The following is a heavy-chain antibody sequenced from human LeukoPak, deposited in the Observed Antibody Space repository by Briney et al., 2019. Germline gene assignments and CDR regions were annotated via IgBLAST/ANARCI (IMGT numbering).Heavy chain of an antibody. D-gene: IGHD1-26*01. J-gene: IGHJ3*02. CDR3: VRSPGTIVGVINPFDI. Sequence: PGGSLRLSCAASGFTFSAYAMHWVRQAPGKGLEWVAVISYDGSNKYYADSVKGRFTISGDKSKDTLYLQMNSLRPEDTAVYYCVRSPGTIVGVINPFDIWGQGTMVTVSS. CDR2: ISYDGSNK. V-gene: IGHV3-30*01. CDR1: GFTFSAYA.